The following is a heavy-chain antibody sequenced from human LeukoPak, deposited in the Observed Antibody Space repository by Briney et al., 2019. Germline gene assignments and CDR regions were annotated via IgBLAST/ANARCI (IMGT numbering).Heavy chain of an antibody. CDR1: GFTFSSYW. Sequence: GSLRLSCAASGFTFSSYWMSWVRQAPGKGLEWVANIKQDGSEKYYVDSVKGRFTISRDNAKNSLYLQMNSLRAEDTAVYYCAREAFRVVVPAAEIDYWGQGTLVTVSS. CDR3: AREAFRVVVPAAEIDY. CDR2: IKQDGSEK. J-gene: IGHJ4*02. V-gene: IGHV3-7*01. D-gene: IGHD2-2*01.